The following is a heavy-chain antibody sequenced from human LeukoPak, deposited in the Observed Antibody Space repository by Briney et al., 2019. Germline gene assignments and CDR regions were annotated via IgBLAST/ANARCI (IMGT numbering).Heavy chain of an antibody. CDR2: IYYSGST. CDR1: GGSISSSTFY. D-gene: IGHD3-3*01. J-gene: IGHJ3*02. V-gene: IGHV4-39*07. Sequence: SETLSLTCTVSGGSISSSTFYWGWLRRPPGKGREWIGSIYYSGSTYYNPSLKSRVTISVDTSKTQFSLQLTSVTAADTAVYYCARDKILDAFDIWGQGTMVTVSS. CDR3: ARDKILDAFDI.